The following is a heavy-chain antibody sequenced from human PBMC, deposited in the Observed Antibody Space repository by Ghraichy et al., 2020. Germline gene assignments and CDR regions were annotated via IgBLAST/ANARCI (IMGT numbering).Heavy chain of an antibody. V-gene: IGHV3-20*01. J-gene: IGHJ6*02. CDR3: ARDSSSSLEGVMDV. Sequence: GGSLRLSCAASGFTFDDYGMSWVRQAPGKGLEWVSGINWNGGSTGYADSGKGRFTISRDNAKNSLYLQMNSLRAEDTALYHCARDSSSSLEGVMDVWGQGTTVTVSS. D-gene: IGHD6-6*01. CDR2: INWNGGST. CDR1: GFTFDDYG.